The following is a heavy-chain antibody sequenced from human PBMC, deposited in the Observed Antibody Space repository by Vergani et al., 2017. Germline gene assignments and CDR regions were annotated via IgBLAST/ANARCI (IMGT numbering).Heavy chain of an antibody. J-gene: IGHJ4*02. D-gene: IGHD2-2*01. CDR2: INHSGRT. Sequence: QVRLQQWGAGLLKPSETLSLTCAVYGGSFSGYYWSWIRQPPGKGLEWIGEINHSGRTNYNPSLKSRVTISVDTSKNQFSLKLSSVTAADTAVYYCARATGYCSSTSCYKPYDYWGQGTLVTVSS. V-gene: IGHV4-34*01. CDR3: ARATGYCSSTSCYKPYDY. CDR1: GGSFSGYY.